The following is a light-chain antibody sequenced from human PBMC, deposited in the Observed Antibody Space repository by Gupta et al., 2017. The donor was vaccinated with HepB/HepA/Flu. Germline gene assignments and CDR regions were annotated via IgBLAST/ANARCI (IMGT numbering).Light chain of an antibody. CDR3: PQRNNWV. CDR1: QSVGNY. V-gene: IGKV3-11*01. CDR2: DAY. J-gene: IGKJ3*01. Sequence: EIVLTQSSATLSLSPGERPTLSCWTSQSVGNYLAWYQQKPGQAPRILIYDAYDRDTGIKGRFSGSGAGTYFTLTSHHRETEDFGGYDNPQRNNWVFGHGTKVDIK.